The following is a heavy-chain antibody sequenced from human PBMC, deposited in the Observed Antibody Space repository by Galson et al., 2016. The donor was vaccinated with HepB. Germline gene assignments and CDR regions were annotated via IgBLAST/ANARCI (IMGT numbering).Heavy chain of an antibody. CDR3: SRWDLVHAFDI. D-gene: IGHD3-10*01. CDR2: INPNVGST. V-gene: IGHV1-46*01. J-gene: IGHJ3*02. Sequence: SVKVSCKASGYTFTAYFIYWVRQAPGQGLEWMGFINPNVGSTTFAQKFQDRVTMTRDTSANTAYMELSSLRSEDTALYYCSRWDLVHAFDIWGQGTMVTVSP. CDR1: GYTFTAYF.